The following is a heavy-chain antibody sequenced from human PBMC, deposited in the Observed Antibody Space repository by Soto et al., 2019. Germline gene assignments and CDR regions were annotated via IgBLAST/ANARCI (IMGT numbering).Heavy chain of an antibody. CDR1: GGSISSYY. Sequence: SETLSLTCTVSGGSISSYYWSWIRQPPGKRLEWIGYIYYSGSTNYNPSLKSRVTISVDTSKNQFSLKLSSVTAADTAVYYCARVQAAAAGDYYYYYGMDVWGQGTTVTVSS. J-gene: IGHJ6*02. CDR3: ARVQAAAAGDYYYYYGMDV. D-gene: IGHD6-13*01. V-gene: IGHV4-59*01. CDR2: IYYSGST.